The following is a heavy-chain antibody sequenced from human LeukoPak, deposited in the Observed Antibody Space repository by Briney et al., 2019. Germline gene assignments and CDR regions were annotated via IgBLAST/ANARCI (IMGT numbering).Heavy chain of an antibody. CDR3: ASAATKDSLIAAGGNSWFDP. J-gene: IGHJ5*01. CDR2: INPSSGST. Sequence: ASVKVSCKASGYTFTSYYMHWVRQAPGQGLEWMGIINPSSGSTSYAQKFQGRVTMTRDTSTSTVYMELSSLRSEDTAVYYCASAATKDSLIAAGGNSWFDPWGQGTLVTVSS. CDR1: GYTFTSYY. D-gene: IGHD4-23*01. V-gene: IGHV1-46*01.